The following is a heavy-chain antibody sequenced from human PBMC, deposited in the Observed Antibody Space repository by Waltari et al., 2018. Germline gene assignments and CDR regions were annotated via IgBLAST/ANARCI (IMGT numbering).Heavy chain of an antibody. D-gene: IGHD3-10*01. V-gene: IGHV4-59*01. CDR3: AGMYGSGSPHDY. J-gene: IGHJ4*02. Sequence: QVQLQESGPGLVKPSETLSLTCTVSGGSISSYYWSWIRQPPGKGLEWIGYIYYSGSTNHNPSLKSRVTISVDTSKNQFSLKLSSVTAADTAVYYCAGMYGSGSPHDYWGQGTLVTVSS. CDR1: GGSISSYY. CDR2: IYYSGST.